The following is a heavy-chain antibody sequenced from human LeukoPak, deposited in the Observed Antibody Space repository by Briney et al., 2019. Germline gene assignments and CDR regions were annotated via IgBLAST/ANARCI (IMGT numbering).Heavy chain of an antibody. Sequence: GGSLRLSCVASGFIFSSYVMSWVRQAPGKGLEYVSGISSIGGGTYYANSVKGRFTISRDNSKNTLYLQMGSLRVEDMALYYCATSRDAEMATLDYWGQGTLVTVSS. V-gene: IGHV3-64*01. CDR1: GFIFSSYV. CDR2: ISSIGGGT. J-gene: IGHJ4*02. CDR3: ATSRDAEMATLDY. D-gene: IGHD5-24*01.